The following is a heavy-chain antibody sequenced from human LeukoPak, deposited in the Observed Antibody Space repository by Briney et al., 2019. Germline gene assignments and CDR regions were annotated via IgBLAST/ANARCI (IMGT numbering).Heavy chain of an antibody. V-gene: IGHV4-38-2*01. CDR3: ARHQGKAGVYCTNGVCYLYAFDI. D-gene: IGHD2-8*01. CDR2: IYHSGST. Sequence: PSETLSLTCAVSGYPIRSGYYWGWTRQPPGKGREWIGSIYHSGSTYYNPSLKTRVTISVDTSKNQFALKLSSVTAADTAVYYCARHQGKAGVYCTNGVCYLYAFDIWGQGTMVTVSS. J-gene: IGHJ3*02. CDR1: GYPIRSGYY.